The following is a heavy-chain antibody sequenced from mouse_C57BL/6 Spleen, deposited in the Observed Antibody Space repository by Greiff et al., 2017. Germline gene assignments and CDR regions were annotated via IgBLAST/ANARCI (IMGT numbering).Heavy chain of an antibody. CDR3: AISDDGPTGFAD. D-gene: IGHD2-3*01. V-gene: IGHV1-52*01. J-gene: IGHJ3*01. Sequence: QVQLQQPGAELVRPGSSVKLSCKASGYTFTSYWMHWVKQRPIQGLEWIGNIDPSDSETHYNQKFKDKATLTVDKSSSTAYMQLSSLTSEDSAVYYCAISDDGPTGFADWGQGTLVTVSA. CDR2: IDPSDSET. CDR1: GYTFTSYW.